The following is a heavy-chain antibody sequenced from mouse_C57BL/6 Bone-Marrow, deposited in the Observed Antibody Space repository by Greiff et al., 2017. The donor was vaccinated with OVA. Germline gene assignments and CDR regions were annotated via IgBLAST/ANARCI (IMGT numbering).Heavy chain of an antibody. CDR1: GYTFTSYW. Sequence: QVQLQQPGAELVKPGASVKLSCKASGYTFTSYWMHWVKQRPGQGLEWIGMIHPNSGSTNYNEKFKSKATLTVDKSSSTAYMQLSSLTSEDSAVYYCARSGERFYCFDYWGQGTTLTVSS. CDR3: ARSGERFYCFDY. CDR2: IHPNSGST. J-gene: IGHJ2*01. D-gene: IGHD2-13*01. V-gene: IGHV1-64*01.